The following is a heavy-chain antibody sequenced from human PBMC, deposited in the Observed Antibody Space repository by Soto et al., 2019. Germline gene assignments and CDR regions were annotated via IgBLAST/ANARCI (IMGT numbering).Heavy chain of an antibody. V-gene: IGHV2-70*04. J-gene: IGHJ4*02. Sequence: SGPTLVNPTQTLTLTCTFSGFSLSTSGMRVSWIRQPPGKALEWLARIDWDDDKFYSTSLKTRLTISKDTSKNQVVLTMTNMEPVDTATYYCARIAYYYDSSGYPQDYFDHRGQGTLVTVSS. D-gene: IGHD3-22*01. CDR2: IDWDDDK. CDR3: ARIAYYYDSSGYPQDYFDH. CDR1: GFSLSTSGMR.